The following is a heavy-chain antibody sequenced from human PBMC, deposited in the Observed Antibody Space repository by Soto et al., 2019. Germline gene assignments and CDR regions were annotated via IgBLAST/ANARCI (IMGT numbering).Heavy chain of an antibody. D-gene: IGHD1-26*01. CDR2: ITGSGGST. CDR1: GLTFSSSA. CDR3: AEALSSSPGRLDY. Sequence: EVQLLESGGGLVQPGKSLRLSCAASGLTFSSSAMSWVRQAPGKGLEWVSAITGSGGSTYYADSVKGRFTVSRDISENTLYLQLNNLRAEDTALYYCAEALSSSPGRLDYWGQGTLVSVSS. V-gene: IGHV3-23*01. J-gene: IGHJ4*02.